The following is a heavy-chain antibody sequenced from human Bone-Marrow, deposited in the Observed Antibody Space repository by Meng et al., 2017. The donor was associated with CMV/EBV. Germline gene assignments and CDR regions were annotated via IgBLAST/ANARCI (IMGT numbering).Heavy chain of an antibody. J-gene: IGHJ5*02. D-gene: IGHD6-13*01. Sequence: SGNYWRWNRQPQGKGREGIGNISHGGRTNDKTSLKSRVTRSVDTSKKQYTLKMSSVTAADTAVYYCARRRIAAAGQRRRRWFDPWGQGTLVTVSS. CDR1: SGNY. V-gene: IGHV4-34*01. CDR3: ARRRIAAAGQRRRRWFDP. CDR2: ISHGGRT.